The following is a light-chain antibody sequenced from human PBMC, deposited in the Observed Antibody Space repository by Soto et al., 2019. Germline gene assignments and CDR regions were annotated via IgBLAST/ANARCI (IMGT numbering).Light chain of an antibody. Sequence: EIVMTQSPSTLSVSPGERATLSCRASQSVSSNLAWYQQNPGQAPRLLIYGASTRATGIPARFSGSVSGTEFTLTISSLQYEDFAVYYCQQYNNWPPHTFGQGTKLEIK. CDR2: GAS. CDR3: QQYNNWPPHT. V-gene: IGKV3-15*01. J-gene: IGKJ2*01. CDR1: QSVSSN.